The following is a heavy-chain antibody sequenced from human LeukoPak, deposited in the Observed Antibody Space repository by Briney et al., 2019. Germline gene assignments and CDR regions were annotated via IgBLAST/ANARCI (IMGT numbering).Heavy chain of an antibody. CDR3: VRGYYAGRGHHFEY. J-gene: IGHJ4*02. D-gene: IGHD3-22*01. CDR2: IWSDGSNK. CDR1: GFTFSGYG. V-gene: IGHV3-33*01. Sequence: TGKSLRLSCATSGFTFSGYGMHWVRQAPGKGLEWATVIWSDGSNKYYADSVKGRFTISRDNSKNTLYLQMNSLRAEDTAVYYCVRGYYAGRGHHFEYWGQGTLVTVSS.